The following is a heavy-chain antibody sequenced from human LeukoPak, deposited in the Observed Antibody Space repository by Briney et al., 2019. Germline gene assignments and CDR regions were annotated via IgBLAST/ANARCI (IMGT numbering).Heavy chain of an antibody. CDR3: ARVTGYMIEDYFDY. J-gene: IGHJ4*02. V-gene: IGHV4-39*07. CDR2: IYYSGST. Sequence: SETLSLTCTVSGGSISSSSYYWGWIRQPPGKGLEWIGSIYYSGSTYYNPSLKSRVTISVDTSKNQFSLRLRSVTAADTAVYYCARVTGYMIEDYFDYWGQGTLVTVSS. D-gene: IGHD3-22*01. CDR1: GGSISSSSYY.